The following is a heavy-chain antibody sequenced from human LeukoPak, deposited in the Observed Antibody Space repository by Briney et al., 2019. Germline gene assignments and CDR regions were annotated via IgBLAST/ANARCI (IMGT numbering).Heavy chain of an antibody. V-gene: IGHV3-30*04. J-gene: IGHJ4*02. CDR3: AREGAMTTVIPVFDY. CDR1: GFTLSSSP. Sequence: GGSLRLSCSASGFTLSSSPMHWVRQAPGKGLEWVAVISYDGSNKYYADSVKGRFTISRDNSKNTLYLQMNSLRAEDTAVYYCAREGAMTTVIPVFDYWGQGTLVTVSS. CDR2: ISYDGSNK. D-gene: IGHD4-11*01.